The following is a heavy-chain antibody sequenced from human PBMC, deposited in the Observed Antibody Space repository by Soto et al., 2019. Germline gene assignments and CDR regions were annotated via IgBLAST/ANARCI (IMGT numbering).Heavy chain of an antibody. CDR1: GGSISSYY. CDR2: IYYSGST. V-gene: IGHV4-59*01. CDR3: ARTGATIFGVVPDYYHYYMDV. Sequence: SETLSLTCTVSGGSISSYYWSWIRQPPGKGLEWIGYIYYSGSTNYNPSLKSRVTISVDTSKNQFSLKLSSVTAADTAVYYCARTGATIFGVVPDYYHYYMDVWGKGTTVTVSS. J-gene: IGHJ6*03. D-gene: IGHD3-3*01.